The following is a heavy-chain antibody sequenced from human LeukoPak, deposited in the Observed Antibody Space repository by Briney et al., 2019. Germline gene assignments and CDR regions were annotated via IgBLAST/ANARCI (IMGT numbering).Heavy chain of an antibody. CDR2: IYYSGST. CDR3: ARVQLYNWFDP. CDR1: GGSISSYY. Sequence: SETLSLTCTVSGGSISSYYWSWIRQPPGKGLEWIGYIYYSGSTNYNPSLKSRVTISVDTSKNQFSLKLSSVTAADTAVYYCARVQLYNWFDPWGQGTLVTVSS. D-gene: IGHD2-2*01. J-gene: IGHJ5*02. V-gene: IGHV4-59*01.